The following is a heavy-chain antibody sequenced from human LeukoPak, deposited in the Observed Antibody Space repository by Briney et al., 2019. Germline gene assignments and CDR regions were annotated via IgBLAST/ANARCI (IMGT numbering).Heavy chain of an antibody. D-gene: IGHD6-19*01. CDR2: ISAYNGNT. J-gene: IGHJ5*02. CDR3: ARDPIAVAVKISGWFDP. CDR1: GYTFTSYG. V-gene: IGHV1-18*01. Sequence: GASVKVSCKASGYTFTSYGISWVRQAPGQGLEWMGWISAYNGNTNYAQKLQGRVTMTTDTSTSTAYMELRSLRSDDTAVYYCARDPIAVAVKISGWFDPWGQGTLVTVSS.